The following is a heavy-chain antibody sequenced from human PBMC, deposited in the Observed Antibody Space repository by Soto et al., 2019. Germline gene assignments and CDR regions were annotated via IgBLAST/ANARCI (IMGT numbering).Heavy chain of an antibody. J-gene: IGHJ6*03. Sequence: SETLSLTCAVYGGSFSGYYWSWIRQPPGKGLEWIGEINHSGSTNYNASLKSRVTISVDTSKNQFSLKLSSVTAADTAVYYCARGQKEWLSYYYYMDVWGKGTTVTVSS. CDR3: ARGQKEWLSYYYYMDV. CDR1: GGSFSGYY. V-gene: IGHV4-34*01. CDR2: INHSGST. D-gene: IGHD3-3*01.